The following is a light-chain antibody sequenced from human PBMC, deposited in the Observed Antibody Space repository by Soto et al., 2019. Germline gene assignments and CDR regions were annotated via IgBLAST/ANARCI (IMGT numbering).Light chain of an antibody. CDR1: QSVSNY. Sequence: EVVMTESPATLSLSPGAKATLSFRASQSVSNYLAWYQQKPGQAPRLLIYYASNRATGIPARFSGSGSGTDFTLTISSLEPEDFAVYYCQQRSNWPTFGQGTRLQI. CDR2: YAS. J-gene: IGKJ5*01. V-gene: IGKV3-11*01. CDR3: QQRSNWPT.